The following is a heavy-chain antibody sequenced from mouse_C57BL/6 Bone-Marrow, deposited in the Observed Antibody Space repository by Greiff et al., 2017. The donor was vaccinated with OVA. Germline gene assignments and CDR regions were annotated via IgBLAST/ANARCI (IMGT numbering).Heavy chain of an antibody. D-gene: IGHD1-1*01. CDR1: GYTFTSYW. J-gene: IGHJ3*01. CDR2: IDPSDSYT. CDR3: ARVGFYYYGSNWFAY. V-gene: IGHV1-50*01. Sequence: VQLQQPGAELVKPGASVKLSCKASGYTFTSYWMQWVKQRPGQGLEWIGEIDPSDSYTNYNQKFKGKATLTVDPSSSTAYMQLSSLTSEDSAVYYCARVGFYYYGSNWFAYWGQGTLVTVSA.